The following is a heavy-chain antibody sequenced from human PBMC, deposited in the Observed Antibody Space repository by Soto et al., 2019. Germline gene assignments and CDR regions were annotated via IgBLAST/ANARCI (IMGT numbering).Heavy chain of an antibody. V-gene: IGHV3-30-3*01. CDR2: ISHDGSNK. Sequence: ESGGGVVQPGRSLRLSCAASVFTFSSYAMHWVHQAPGKGLEWVALISHDGSNKYYADSVKGRFTISRDNSKNTLYLQMNSLRTEDTSVYYCGRCSSTSCHLGADYWGQGTLVTVSS. CDR1: VFTFSSYA. D-gene: IGHD2-2*01. CDR3: GRCSSTSCHLGADY. J-gene: IGHJ4*02.